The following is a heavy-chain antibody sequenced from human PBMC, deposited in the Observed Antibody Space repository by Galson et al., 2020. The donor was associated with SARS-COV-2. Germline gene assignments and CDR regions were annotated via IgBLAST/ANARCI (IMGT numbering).Heavy chain of an antibody. V-gene: IGHV3-23*03. CDR1: GFTFQNYA. J-gene: IGHJ1*01. Sequence: GGSLRPSCATSGFTFQNYAMGWVRQAPGKGLEWASLIGAGGDTYYADSVEGRFTISRDNLRNTLFLQMNSLRVDDTAVYYCAKEAGTGWATDYFQHWGKGTLVTVSS. CDR3: AKEAGTGWATDYFQH. D-gene: IGHD6-19*01. CDR2: IGAGGDT.